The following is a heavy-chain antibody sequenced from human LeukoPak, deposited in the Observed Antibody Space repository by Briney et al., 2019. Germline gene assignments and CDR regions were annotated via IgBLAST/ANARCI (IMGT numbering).Heavy chain of an antibody. CDR3: AKGPDIVVVPAAIGDAFDI. J-gene: IGHJ3*02. CDR2: ISSSSSTI. Sequence: PGGSLRLSCAASGFTFSSYGMHWVRQAPGKGLEWVSYISSSSSTIYYADSVKGRFTISRDNAKNSLYLQMNSLRAEDTAVYYCAKGPDIVVVPAAIGDAFDIWGQGTMVTVSS. CDR1: GFTFSSYG. D-gene: IGHD2-2*01. V-gene: IGHV3-48*04.